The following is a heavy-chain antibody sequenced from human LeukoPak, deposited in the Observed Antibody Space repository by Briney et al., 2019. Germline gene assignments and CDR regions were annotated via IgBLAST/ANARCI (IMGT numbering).Heavy chain of an antibody. Sequence: GGSLRLSCAASGVTSNYMTWVRQAPGKGLELVSVIYNGGTTYYADSVKGRFTISRDNSKSTLFVYLQMNSLRTDDTALYYCAGGGEAARSLAYWGQGALVTVSS. CDR1: GVTSNY. J-gene: IGHJ4*02. CDR2: IYNGGTT. D-gene: IGHD6-6*01. V-gene: IGHV3-66*02. CDR3: AGGGEAARSLAY.